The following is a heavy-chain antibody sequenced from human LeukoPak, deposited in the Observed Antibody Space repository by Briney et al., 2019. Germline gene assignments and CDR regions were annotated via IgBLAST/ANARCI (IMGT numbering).Heavy chain of an antibody. V-gene: IGHV1-8*03. D-gene: IGHD5-12*01. CDR3: ARGRRGDY. CDR1: GYSFNSQG. CDR2: MNPNSGNT. J-gene: IGHJ4*02. Sequence: GASVKISCKASGYSFNSQGMNWVRQAPGQGLEWMGWMNPNSGNTGYAQKFQGRVTITRNTSISTAYMELSSLRSEDTAVYYCARGRRGDYWGQGTLVTVSS.